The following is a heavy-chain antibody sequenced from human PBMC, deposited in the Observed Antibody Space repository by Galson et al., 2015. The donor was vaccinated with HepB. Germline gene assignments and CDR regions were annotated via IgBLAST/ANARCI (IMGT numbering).Heavy chain of an antibody. CDR1: GGTFSSYT. D-gene: IGHD3-22*01. Sequence: SVKVSCKASGGTFSSYTISWVRQAPGQGLEWMGRIIPILGIANYAQKFQGRVTITADKSTSTAYMELSSLRSEDTAVYCCEGRPYYYDSSGYYPDGNRGFDYWGQGTLVTVSS. CDR2: IIPILGIA. V-gene: IGHV1-69*02. J-gene: IGHJ4*02. CDR3: EGRPYYYDSSGYYPDGNRGFDY.